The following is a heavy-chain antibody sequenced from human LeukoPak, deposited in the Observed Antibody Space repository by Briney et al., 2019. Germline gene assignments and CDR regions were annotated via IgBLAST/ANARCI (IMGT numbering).Heavy chain of an antibody. Sequence: GGSLRLSCAASGFTFSSYSMNWVRQAPGKGLEWVSYISSSSSTIYYADSVKGRFTISRDNAKDSLYLQMNSLRDEDTAVYYCASNYDSSGYYLNWFDPWGQGTLVTVSS. CDR3: ASNYDSSGYYLNWFDP. D-gene: IGHD3-22*01. J-gene: IGHJ5*02. V-gene: IGHV3-48*02. CDR1: GFTFSSYS. CDR2: ISSSSSTI.